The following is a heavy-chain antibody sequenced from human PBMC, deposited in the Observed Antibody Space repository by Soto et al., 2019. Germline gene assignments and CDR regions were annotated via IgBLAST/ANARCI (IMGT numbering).Heavy chain of an antibody. CDR1: GFTFSNAW. V-gene: IGHV3-15*07. D-gene: IGHD4-17*01. CDR2: IKSKTDGGTT. CDR3: TTETTPDPLLDYYGMDV. J-gene: IGHJ6*02. Sequence: GGSLRLSCAASGFTFSNAWMNWVRQAPGKGLEWVGRIKSKTDGGTTDYAAPVKGRFTITREDSKNTLYLQMNSLKTEDTAVYYCTTETTPDPLLDYYGMDVWGQGTTVTVSS.